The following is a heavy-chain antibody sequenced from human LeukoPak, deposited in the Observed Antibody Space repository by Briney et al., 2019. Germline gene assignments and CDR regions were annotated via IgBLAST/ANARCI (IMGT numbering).Heavy chain of an antibody. CDR1: GGSFSGYY. CDR2: INHSGST. J-gene: IGHJ4*02. CDR3: ARGAHTTYYYGSGSYYWYDS. Sequence: PSETLSLTCAVYGGSFSGYYWSWIRQPPGKGLEWIGEINHSGSTNYNPSLKSRVPISVDTSKNQFSLKLSSVTAADTAVYYCARGAHTTYYYGSGSYYWYDSWGQGTLVTVSS. V-gene: IGHV4-34*01. D-gene: IGHD3-10*01.